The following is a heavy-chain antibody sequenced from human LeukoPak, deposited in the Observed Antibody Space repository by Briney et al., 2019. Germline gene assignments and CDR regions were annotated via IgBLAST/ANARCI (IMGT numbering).Heavy chain of an antibody. CDR2: ISGSGGST. CDR3: AKGLNIYPY. V-gene: IGHV3-23*01. D-gene: IGHD2-2*02. CDR1: GFTYSIYD. J-gene: IGHJ4*02. Sequence: GGSLRLSCAASGFTYSIYDMSWVRQAPGKGLEWVSAISGSGGSTYCADSVKGRFTISRDNSKNTLYLQMNSLRAEDTAVYYCAKGLNIYPYWGQGTLVPVSS.